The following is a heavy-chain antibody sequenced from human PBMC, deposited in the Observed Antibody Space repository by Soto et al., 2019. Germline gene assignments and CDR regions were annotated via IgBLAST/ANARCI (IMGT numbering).Heavy chain of an antibody. Sequence: PGESLKISCAASGFTFSSYAMSWVRQAPGKGLEWVSAISGSGGSTYYADSVKGRFTISRDNSENTLYLQMNSLRAEDTAVYYCARLGSWGSFYYYGMDVWGQGTTVTVSS. D-gene: IGHD7-27*01. CDR2: ISGSGGST. V-gene: IGHV3-23*01. CDR3: ARLGSWGSFYYYGMDV. CDR1: GFTFSSYA. J-gene: IGHJ6*02.